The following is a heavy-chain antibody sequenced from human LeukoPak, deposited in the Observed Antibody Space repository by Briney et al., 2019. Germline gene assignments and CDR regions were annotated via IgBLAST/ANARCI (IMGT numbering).Heavy chain of an antibody. CDR3: ARDIRYAPLAYCGGDCSTDAFDI. V-gene: IGHV1-69*13. D-gene: IGHD2-21*01. Sequence: SVKVSCKASGGTFSSYAISWVRQAPGQGLEWMGGIIPILGTANYAQKFQGRVTITADESTSTAYMELSSLRSEDTAVYYCARDIRYAPLAYCGGDCSTDAFDIWGQGTMVTVSS. CDR2: IIPILGTA. CDR1: GGTFSSYA. J-gene: IGHJ3*02.